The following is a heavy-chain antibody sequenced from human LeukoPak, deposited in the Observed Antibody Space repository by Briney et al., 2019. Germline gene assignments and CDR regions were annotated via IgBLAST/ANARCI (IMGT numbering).Heavy chain of an antibody. Sequence: PSETLSLTCTVSGGSISSSSYYWGWIRQPPGKGLEWIGEINHSGSTNYNPSLKSRVTISVDTSKNQFSLQLNSVTPEDTAAYYCARGITVVGYYFDSWGQGTLVTVSS. J-gene: IGHJ4*02. CDR1: GGSISSSSYY. CDR3: ARGITVVGYYFDS. V-gene: IGHV4-39*07. CDR2: INHSGST. D-gene: IGHD6-19*01.